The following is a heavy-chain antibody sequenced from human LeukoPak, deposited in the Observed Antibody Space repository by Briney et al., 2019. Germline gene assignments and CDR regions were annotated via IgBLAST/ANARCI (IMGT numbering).Heavy chain of an antibody. V-gene: IGHV3-21*04. CDR1: GFTFSSYS. CDR3: AKTYSSSRAHYYYYYYMDV. CDR2: ISTSSSYI. D-gene: IGHD6-13*01. Sequence: PGGSLRLSCTASGFTFSSYSMNWVRQAPGKGLEWVSSISTSSSYIYYADSVKGRFTISRDNAKNMLYLQMNSLRAEDTAVYYCAKTYSSSRAHYYYYYYMDVWGKGTTVTISS. J-gene: IGHJ6*03.